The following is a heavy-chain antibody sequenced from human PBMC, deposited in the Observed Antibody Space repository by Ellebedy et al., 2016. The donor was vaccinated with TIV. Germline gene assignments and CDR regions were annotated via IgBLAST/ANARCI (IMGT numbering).Heavy chain of an antibody. CDR3: TRSRSRPYDY. CDR2: INPDRGDT. D-gene: IGHD3-16*01. J-gene: IGHJ4*02. CDR1: EYTFTDYY. Sequence: ASVKVSCKASEYTFTDYYIHWVRQAPGQGLEWTAWINPDRGDTKYAQKFQGRVTVIRDTSINTAYMELSRLRSDDTAVYYCTRSRSRPYDYWGQGTLVTVSS. V-gene: IGHV1-2*02.